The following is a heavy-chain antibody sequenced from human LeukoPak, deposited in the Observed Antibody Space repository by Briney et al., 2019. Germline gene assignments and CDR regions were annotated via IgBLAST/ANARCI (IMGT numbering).Heavy chain of an antibody. CDR1: GFTFGDYG. D-gene: IGHD6-19*01. Sequence: PGRSLRLSCTTSGFTFGDYGMSWFRQAPGKGLEWVSFIRSYIYNGATDYAASVRGRFVISRDDSESIAYLQMNSLKTEDTGVYYCTRGGNPGYSSGYYYYYGMDVWGQGTTVTVSS. V-gene: IGHV3-49*03. J-gene: IGHJ6*02. CDR3: TRGGNPGYSSGYYYYYGMDV. CDR2: IRSYIYNGAT.